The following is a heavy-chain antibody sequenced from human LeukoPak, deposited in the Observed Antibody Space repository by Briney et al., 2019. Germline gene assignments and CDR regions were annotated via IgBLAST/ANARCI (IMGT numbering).Heavy chain of an antibody. CDR1: GFTFNRHA. Sequence: GGSLRLSCTTSGFTFNRHAMSWVRQAPGKGLEWVSGIVWDSGNIGYADSVKGRFTISRDNAKRSLYLQMNSLRPEDTALYYCAKGSFQDSSGLPFDYWGQGTLVTVSS. V-gene: IGHV3-9*01. CDR2: IVWDSGNI. D-gene: IGHD3-22*01. CDR3: AKGSFQDSSGLPFDY. J-gene: IGHJ4*02.